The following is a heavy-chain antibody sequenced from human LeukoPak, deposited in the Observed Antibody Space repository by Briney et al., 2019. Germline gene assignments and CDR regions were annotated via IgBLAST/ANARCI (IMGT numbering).Heavy chain of an antibody. J-gene: IGHJ5*02. CDR1: GYTFTGYY. CDR3: ARVGIAAAVLRGFDP. Sequence: ASVKGSCKASGYTFTGYYLHWVRQANEQGLEWMGWINPNSGGTNYAQKFQGRVTMTRDTSISTAYMELSRLRSDDTAVYYCARVGIAAAVLRGFDPWGPGTLVTVSS. CDR2: INPNSGGT. V-gene: IGHV1-2*02. D-gene: IGHD6-13*01.